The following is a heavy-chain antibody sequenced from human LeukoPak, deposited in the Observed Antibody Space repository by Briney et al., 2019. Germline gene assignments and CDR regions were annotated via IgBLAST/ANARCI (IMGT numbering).Heavy chain of an antibody. Sequence: PGGSLRLSCAASGFTFSSYSMNWVRQAPGKGLEWVSSISSSSSYIYYADSVKGRFTISRDNAKNSLYLQMNSLRAEDTAVYYCARVGKAEAGFDYWGQGTLVTVSS. D-gene: IGHD6-13*01. CDR3: ARVGKAEAGFDY. CDR1: GFTFSSYS. CDR2: ISSSSSYI. J-gene: IGHJ4*02. V-gene: IGHV3-21*01.